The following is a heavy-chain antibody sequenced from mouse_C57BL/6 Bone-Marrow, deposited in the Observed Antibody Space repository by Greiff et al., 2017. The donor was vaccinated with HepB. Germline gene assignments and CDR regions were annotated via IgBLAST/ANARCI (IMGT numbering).Heavy chain of an antibody. D-gene: IGHD2-1*01. J-gene: IGHJ1*03. CDR3: ARQFYGNYGDFDV. V-gene: IGHV5-6*01. CDR2: ISSGGSYT. CDR1: GFTFSSYG. Sequence: EVKLVESGGDLVKPGGSLKLSCAASGFTFSSYGMSWVRQTPDKRLEWVATISSGGSYTYYPDSVKGRFTISRDNAKNTLYLQMSSLKSEDTAMYYCARQFYGNYGDFDVWGTGTTVTVSS.